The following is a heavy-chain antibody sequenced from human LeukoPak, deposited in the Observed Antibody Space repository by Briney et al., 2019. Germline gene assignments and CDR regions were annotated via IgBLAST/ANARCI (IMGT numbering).Heavy chain of an antibody. D-gene: IGHD6-13*01. CDR1: GFTFSGYN. CDR3: ARDWLAAGGFDY. V-gene: IGHV3-21*01. Sequence: GGSLRLSCAASGFTFSGYNMNWVRQAPGKGLEWVSSISSSGSYVYYVDSVKGRFTISRDNGKNSLHLQMDSLRADDTAIYYCARDWLAAGGFDYWGQGSLVTVSS. J-gene: IGHJ4*02. CDR2: ISSSGSYV.